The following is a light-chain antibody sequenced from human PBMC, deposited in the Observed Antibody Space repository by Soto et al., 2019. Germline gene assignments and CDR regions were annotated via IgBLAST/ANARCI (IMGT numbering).Light chain of an antibody. J-gene: IGKJ4*01. CDR3: HQRSNWPPLT. Sequence: EIVLTQSPATLSLTRGERATLSCRASQSVGGYLDWYQQKPGQAPRLLIYDASNRASGIPARFSGSGSGTDFTLTISSLEPEDLAVYYCHQRSNWPPLTFGGGTKVEIK. CDR1: QSVGGY. V-gene: IGKV3-11*01. CDR2: DAS.